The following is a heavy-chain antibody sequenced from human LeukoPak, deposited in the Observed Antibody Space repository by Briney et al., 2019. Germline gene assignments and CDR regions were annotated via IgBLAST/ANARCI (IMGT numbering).Heavy chain of an antibody. V-gene: IGHV3-66*01. CDR3: ARDERPLIVGATYVFDY. CDR2: MYRGGST. J-gene: IGHJ4*02. D-gene: IGHD1-26*01. Sequence: GGSLRLSCAASGIIVSSNFMSWVRQAPGKGLEWVSVMYRGGSTYYADSVKGRLIISRDSSKNTLYLQMNSLRAEDTAMYYCARDERPLIVGATYVFDYWGQGTLVTVSS. CDR1: GIIVSSNF.